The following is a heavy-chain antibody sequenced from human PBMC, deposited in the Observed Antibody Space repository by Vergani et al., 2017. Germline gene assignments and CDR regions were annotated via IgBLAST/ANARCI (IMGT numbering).Heavy chain of an antibody. CDR1: GFTFSDYG. CDR3: ARDGRIDAEGTELDY. CDR2: IRIDGSEQ. V-gene: IGHV3-30*02. J-gene: IGHJ4*02. Sequence: QVHLVESGGGVVQPGGSLRLSCAASGFTFSDYGVHWVRQAPGKGLEWVAFIRIDGSEQYYADSVKGRFTISRDNAKNMMYLQLNSLRDEDTAVYYCARDGRIDAEGTELDYWGQGTLVTVSS. D-gene: IGHD1-14*01.